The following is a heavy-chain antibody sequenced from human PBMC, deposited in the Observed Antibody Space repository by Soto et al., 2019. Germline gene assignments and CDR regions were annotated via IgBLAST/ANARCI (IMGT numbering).Heavy chain of an antibody. V-gene: IGHV4-31*03. CDR2: IHYTGST. CDR1: GDSISSSGFY. D-gene: IGHD3-10*01. Sequence: SETLSLTCSVSGDSISSSGFYWSWIRQHPGKAPEWIGYIHYTGSTSYNPSLKSRLAISLDASQNQFSLSLGSVTSADTAVYYCARDHRSLGDYYGMDVWGQGTTVTVSS. J-gene: IGHJ6*02. CDR3: ARDHRSLGDYYGMDV.